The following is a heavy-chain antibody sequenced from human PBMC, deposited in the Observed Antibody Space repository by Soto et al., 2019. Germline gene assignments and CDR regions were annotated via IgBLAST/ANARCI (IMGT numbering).Heavy chain of an antibody. CDR1: GFSFSPST. Sequence: GGSLRLSCAVSGFSFSPSTVTWVRQAPGKGLEWVSAIGDSGLSTYYTDAVKGRFTISRDNSNSMVFLQMNSLTAEDAAMYYCAKGDYGDFLWFDSWGPGTQVTVSS. CDR2: IGDSGLST. V-gene: IGHV3-23*01. J-gene: IGHJ5*01. CDR3: AKGDYGDFLWFDS. D-gene: IGHD2-21*02.